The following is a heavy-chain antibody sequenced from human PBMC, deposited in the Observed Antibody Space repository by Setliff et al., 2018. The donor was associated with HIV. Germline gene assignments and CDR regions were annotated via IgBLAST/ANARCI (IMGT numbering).Heavy chain of an antibody. J-gene: IGHJ5*02. Sequence: GSLRLSCAASGFTFSSYWMSWVRQAPGKGLEWVSYISSSSSYTHYADSVKGRFTISRDNSKNTLYLQMNGLRAEDTAVYYCAGGSGRFDPWGQGTLVTVSS. D-gene: IGHD6-19*01. CDR3: AGGSGRFDP. V-gene: IGHV3-21*01. CDR2: ISSSSSYT. CDR1: GFTFSSYW.